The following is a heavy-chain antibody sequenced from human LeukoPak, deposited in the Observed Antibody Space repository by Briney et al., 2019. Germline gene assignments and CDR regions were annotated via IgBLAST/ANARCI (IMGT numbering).Heavy chain of an antibody. CDR3: ARAYYDFWSGSADYMDV. D-gene: IGHD3-3*01. Sequence: GGSLRLSCAASGFTFSNYEMHWVRQAPGKGLEWISYISSSRSTIYYADSVRGRFTISRDNAKNSLYLQMNSLRAEDTAVYYCARAYYDFWSGSADYMDVWGKGTTVTVSS. V-gene: IGHV3-48*01. CDR1: GFTFSNYE. CDR2: ISSSRSTI. J-gene: IGHJ6*03.